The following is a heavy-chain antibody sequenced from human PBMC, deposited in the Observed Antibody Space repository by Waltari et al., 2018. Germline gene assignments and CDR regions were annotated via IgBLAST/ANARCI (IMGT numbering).Heavy chain of an antibody. CDR2: IYHSGST. CDR3: ARTFIAPACMDV. Sequence: QVQLQESGPGLVKPSETLSLTCAVSGYSISSGYYWGWIRQPPGKGLEWIGSIYHSGSTYYNPSLKSRVTISVDTSKNQFSLKLSSVTAADTAVYYCARTFIAPACMDVWGQGTTVTVSS. D-gene: IGHD3-16*02. J-gene: IGHJ6*02. V-gene: IGHV4-38-2*01. CDR1: GYSISSGYY.